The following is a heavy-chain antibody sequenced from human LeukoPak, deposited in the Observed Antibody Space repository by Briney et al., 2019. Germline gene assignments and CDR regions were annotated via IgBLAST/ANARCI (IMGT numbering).Heavy chain of an antibody. CDR3: ARGAYSYDY. V-gene: IGHV3-74*01. CDR1: GFTISTYW. CDR2: INSDGSST. D-gene: IGHD4-4*01. Sequence: PGGSLRLSCAASGFTISTYWMHWVRQAPGKGLVWVSRINSDGSSTSYADSVKGRFTISRDNAKNTLYLQMNSLRAEDTALYRCARGAYSYDYWGQGTLVTVSS. J-gene: IGHJ4*02.